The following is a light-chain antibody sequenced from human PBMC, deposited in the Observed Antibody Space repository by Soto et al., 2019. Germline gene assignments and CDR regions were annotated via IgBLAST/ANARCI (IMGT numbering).Light chain of an antibody. V-gene: IGKV4-1*01. CDR2: WAS. CDR1: QGVFTASNIKSY. Sequence: DIVMTQSPDSLAVSLGERAPIACRPSQGVFTASNIKSYLAWNQQKPGQSPKLLIYWASNRESGVPDRFSGSGSGTDFTLSISSLQAEDVAVYYCHQYYSTPLTFGGGTKVEIK. CDR3: HQYYSTPLT. J-gene: IGKJ4*01.